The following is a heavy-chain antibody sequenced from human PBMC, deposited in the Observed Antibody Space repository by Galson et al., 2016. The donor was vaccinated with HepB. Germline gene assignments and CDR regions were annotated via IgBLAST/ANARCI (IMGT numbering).Heavy chain of an antibody. Sequence: SLRLSCAASGFSFSSHVMSWVRQSPGKGLEWVSGISGSPVTTYYADSVRGRFTISRDDSKKMLYLQMNSLTVEDAARYYCTKDRGGGSSWYLGYSWGQGTLVTVSS. CDR3: TKDRGGGSSWYLGYS. D-gene: IGHD6-13*01. CDR1: GFSFSSHV. CDR2: ISGSPVTT. V-gene: IGHV3-23*01. J-gene: IGHJ4*02.